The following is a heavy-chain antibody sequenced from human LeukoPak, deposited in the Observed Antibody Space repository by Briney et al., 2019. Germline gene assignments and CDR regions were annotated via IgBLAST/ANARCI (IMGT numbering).Heavy chain of an antibody. V-gene: IGHV4-39*07. D-gene: IGHD4-17*01. Sequence: SETLSLTCTVSGGSISSSSYYWGWIRQPPGKGLEWIGSIYHSGSTYYNPSLKSRVTISVDTSKNQFSLKLSSVTAADTAVYYCARAGSFFLLGDYGFDPWGQGTLVTVSS. J-gene: IGHJ5*02. CDR2: IYHSGST. CDR3: ARAGSFFLLGDYGFDP. CDR1: GGSISSSSYY.